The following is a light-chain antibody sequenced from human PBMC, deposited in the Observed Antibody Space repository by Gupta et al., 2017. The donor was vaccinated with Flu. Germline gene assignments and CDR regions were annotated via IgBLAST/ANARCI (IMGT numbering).Light chain of an antibody. V-gene: IGLV1-47*01. Sequence: QSVLTQPPSASGTPGQKVTISCSGSSSNIGTNYVFWYQQLPGTAPKLLIYKTNQRPSGVPDRFSGSKSDTSASLAINGLRPEDEAAYYCAAWDDSGTHLLFGGGTKLTVL. J-gene: IGLJ2*01. CDR2: KTN. CDR1: SSNIGTNY. CDR3: AAWDDSGTHLL.